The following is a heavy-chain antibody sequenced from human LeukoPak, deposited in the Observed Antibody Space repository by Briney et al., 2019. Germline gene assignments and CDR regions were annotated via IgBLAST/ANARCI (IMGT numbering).Heavy chain of an antibody. D-gene: IGHD6-13*01. Sequence: PSETLSLTCAVYGGSFSGYYWSWIRQPPVKGLEWIGEINHSGSTNYNPSLKSRVTISVDTSKNQFSLKLSSVTAADTAVYYCARGRRYSSSWYDYWGQGTLVTVSS. CDR3: ARGRRYSSSWYDY. CDR2: INHSGST. CDR1: GGSFSGYY. V-gene: IGHV4-34*01. J-gene: IGHJ4*02.